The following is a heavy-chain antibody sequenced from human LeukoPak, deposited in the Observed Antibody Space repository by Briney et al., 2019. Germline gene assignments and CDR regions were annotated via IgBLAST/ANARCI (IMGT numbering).Heavy chain of an antibody. D-gene: IGHD3-22*01. CDR3: ARDQDGGKYYYESSGYSH. CDR1: GFTFSSYW. CDR2: ISSGGHI. Sequence: GGSLRLSCAASGFTFSSYWMTWVRQAPGKGLEWVSTISSGGHIYYEDSVKGRFTISRDNAKNSLYLQMNSLRAEDTAVYYCARDQDGGKYYYESSGYSHWGQGILVTVSS. J-gene: IGHJ4*02. V-gene: IGHV3-69-1*01.